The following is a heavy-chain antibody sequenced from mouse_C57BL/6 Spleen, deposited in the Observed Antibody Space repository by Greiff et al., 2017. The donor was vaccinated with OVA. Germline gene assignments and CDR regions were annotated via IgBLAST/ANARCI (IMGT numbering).Heavy chain of an antibody. CDR1: GFTFSSYA. V-gene: IGHV5-4*03. Sequence: EVNVVESGGGLVKPGGSLKLSCAASGFTFSSYAMSWVRQTPEKRLEWVATISDGGSYTYYPDNVKGRFTISRDNAKNNLYLQMSHLKSEDTAMYYCARITTVVAPGFAYWGQGTLVTVSA. CDR2: ISDGGSYT. D-gene: IGHD1-1*01. J-gene: IGHJ3*01. CDR3: ARITTVVAPGFAY.